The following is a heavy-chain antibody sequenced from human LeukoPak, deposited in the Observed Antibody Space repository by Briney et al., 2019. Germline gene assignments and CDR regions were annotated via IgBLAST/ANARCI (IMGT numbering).Heavy chain of an antibody. CDR1: GFTFSSYA. J-gene: IGHJ5*02. V-gene: IGHV3-23*01. CDR3: AKDTIAAAGPGWFDP. D-gene: IGHD6-13*01. CDR2: ISGSGGST. Sequence: PGGSLRPSCAASGFTFSSYAMSWVRQAPGKGLEWVSAISGSGGSTYYADSVKGRFTISRDNSKNTLYLQMNTLRAEDTAVYYCAKDTIAAAGPGWFDPWGQGTLVTVSS.